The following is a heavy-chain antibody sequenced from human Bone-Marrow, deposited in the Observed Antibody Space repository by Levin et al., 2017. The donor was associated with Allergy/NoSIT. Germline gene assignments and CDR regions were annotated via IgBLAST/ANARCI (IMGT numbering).Heavy chain of an antibody. J-gene: IGHJ4*02. D-gene: IGHD1-20*01. V-gene: IGHV4-34*01. CDR2: IDHSGSS. Sequence: NPSETLSLTCAVYGGSFSDYYWTWIRQPPGKGLEWIAEIDHSGSSNYSPSLKSRVTSSVDTSKNQFSLKLSSVTAADTAVYYCARGKRITGIFSQRYYLDYWGQGTLVTVSS. CDR3: ARGKRITGIFSQRYYLDY. CDR1: GGSFSDYY.